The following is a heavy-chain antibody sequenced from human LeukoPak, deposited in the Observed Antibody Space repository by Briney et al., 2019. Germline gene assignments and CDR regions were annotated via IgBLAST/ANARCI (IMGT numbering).Heavy chain of an antibody. D-gene: IGHD7-27*01. CDR2: ISTSGGST. V-gene: IGHV3-23*01. J-gene: IGHJ6*03. CDR1: GFTFRLYA. Sequence: GGSLRLSCAASGFTFRLYALSWVRQAPGEGLDWVSAISTSGGSTYYSDSVKGRFTISRDNSKNTLYLQMNSLSAEDTAVYYCAKALRTGDSAPYYYMDVWGKGTTVTVSS. CDR3: AKALRTGDSAPYYYMDV.